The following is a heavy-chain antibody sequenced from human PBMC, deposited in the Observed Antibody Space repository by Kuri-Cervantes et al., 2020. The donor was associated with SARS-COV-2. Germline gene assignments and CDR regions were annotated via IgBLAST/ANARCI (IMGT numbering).Heavy chain of an antibody. D-gene: IGHD2-2*01. V-gene: IGHV3-30-3*01. J-gene: IGHJ4*02. CDR2: ISYDGSNK. CDR1: GFTFSSYA. CDR3: ARERVVPAAAGGFDY. Sequence: GESLKISCAASGFTFSSYAMHWVRQAPGKGLEWVAVISYDGSNKYYADSVKGRFTVSRDNSKNTLYLQMNSLRAEDTAVYYCARERVVPAAAGGFDYWGQGTLVTVSS.